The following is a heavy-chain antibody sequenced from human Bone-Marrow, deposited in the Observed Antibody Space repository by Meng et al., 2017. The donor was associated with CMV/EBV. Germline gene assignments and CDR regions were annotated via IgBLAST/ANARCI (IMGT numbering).Heavy chain of an antibody. Sequence: GSLRLSCTVSGGSISSSSYYWGWIRQPPGKGLEWIGSIYYSGITYYNPSLKSRVTISVDTSKNQFSLKLSSVTAADTAVYYCARDFSGYDSCWGQGTLVTVSS. CDR2: IYYSGIT. V-gene: IGHV4-39*02. CDR3: ARDFSGYDSC. J-gene: IGHJ4*02. CDR1: GGSISSSSYY. D-gene: IGHD5-12*01.